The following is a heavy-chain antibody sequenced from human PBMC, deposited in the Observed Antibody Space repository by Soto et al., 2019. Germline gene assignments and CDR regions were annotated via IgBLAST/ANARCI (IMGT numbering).Heavy chain of an antibody. CDR3: ERGPRASSGGTGAY. J-gene: IGHJ1*01. V-gene: IGHV3-74*01. CDR1: GFSFDSYW. CDR2: IDYDGTTT. Sequence: EVQLVESGGGLVQPGGSLRLSCAASGFSFDSYWMHWVRQAPGQGPVWVSRIDYDGTTTNYADSVKGRFTISRDNAKNTLYLQMNSLRHEDTAVYYCERGPRASSGGTGAYWGQGTLVTVSS. D-gene: IGHD2-2*01.